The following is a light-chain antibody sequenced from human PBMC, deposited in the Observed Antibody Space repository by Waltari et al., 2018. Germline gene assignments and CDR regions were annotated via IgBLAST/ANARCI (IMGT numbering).Light chain of an antibody. CDR3: QQYVSSPWT. Sequence: EIVLTQSPGTVSLSPGERATVACRARHSIPRKNLDWYKQIPGQAPRLGTQAASSRATGLPVRFSGSGAGTDFTLTVSRLEPADFAVYYCQQYVSSPWTFGPGTTV. J-gene: IGKJ1*01. CDR2: AAS. CDR1: HSIPRKN. V-gene: IGKV3-20*01.